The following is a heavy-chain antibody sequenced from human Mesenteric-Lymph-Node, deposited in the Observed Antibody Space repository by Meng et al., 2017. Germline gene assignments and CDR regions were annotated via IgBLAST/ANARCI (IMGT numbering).Heavy chain of an antibody. J-gene: IGHJ4*02. CDR3: ARDYGGNSDY. D-gene: IGHD4-23*01. Sequence: GGSLRLSCAASGFTFSSYWMHWVRLAPGKGLEWISYISPISNTYYADSVKGRFTISRDNAKNSLYLQMNSLRGEDTAVYYCARDYGGNSDYWGQGTLVTVSS. CDR2: ISPISNT. V-gene: IGHV3-48*04. CDR1: GFTFSSYW.